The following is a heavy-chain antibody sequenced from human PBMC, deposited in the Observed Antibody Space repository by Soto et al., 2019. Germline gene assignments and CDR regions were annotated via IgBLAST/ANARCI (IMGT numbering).Heavy chain of an antibody. J-gene: IGHJ6*02. CDR3: ASLSLDYDFWSGYDNYYYYGMDV. D-gene: IGHD3-3*01. CDR1: GGSFSGYY. CDR2: INHSGST. V-gene: IGHV4-34*01. Sequence: QVQLQQWGAGLLKPSETLSLTCAVYGGSFSGYYWSWIRQPPGKGLEWIGEINHSGSTNYNPSLKRRVTISLDTSKNQFSLKLSSVTAADTAVYYCASLSLDYDFWSGYDNYYYYGMDVWGQGTTVTVSS.